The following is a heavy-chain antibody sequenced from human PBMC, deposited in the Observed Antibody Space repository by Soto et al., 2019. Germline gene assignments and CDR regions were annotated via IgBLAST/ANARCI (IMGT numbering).Heavy chain of an antibody. CDR3: ARDRGVYCSGGSCYPYYYYGMDV. CDR2: IYHSGST. D-gene: IGHD2-15*01. V-gene: IGHV4-4*02. CDR1: GGSIISSNC. Sequence: SETLSLTCAVSGGSIISSNCLRLLRHPPGEVLEWSGEIYHSGSTNYNPSLKSRVTISVDKSKNQFSLKLSSVTAADTAVYYCARDRGVYCSGGSCYPYYYYGMDVWGQGTTVTVSS. J-gene: IGHJ6*02.